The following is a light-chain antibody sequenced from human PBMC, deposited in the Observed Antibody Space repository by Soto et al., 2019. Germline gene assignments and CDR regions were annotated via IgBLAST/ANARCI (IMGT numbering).Light chain of an antibody. CDR2: EVT. Sequence: QSALTQPASVSGSPGQSITISCSGTNSDIGAYNYVSWYQHHPGKAPKLLIFEVTNRPSGVSSRFSGSKSGNTASLTVSGLQAEDEADYYCTSHASSNSLLFGGGTSSPS. V-gene: IGLV2-14*01. CDR3: TSHASSNSLL. CDR1: NSDIGAYNY. J-gene: IGLJ3*02.